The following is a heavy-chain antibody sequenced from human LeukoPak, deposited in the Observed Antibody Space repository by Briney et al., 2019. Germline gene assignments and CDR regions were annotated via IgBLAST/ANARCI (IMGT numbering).Heavy chain of an antibody. CDR2: ISWNSGSI. V-gene: IGHV3-9*01. CDR3: ARLLDISDH. CDR1: GFTFDDYA. D-gene: IGHD2-21*01. Sequence: GGSLRLSCAASGFTFDDYAMHWVRQAPGKGLEWVSGISWNSGSIGYADSVKGRFTISRDNSKNSLYLQINSLRAEDTAVYYCARLLDISDHWGQGTLVTVSS. J-gene: IGHJ4*02.